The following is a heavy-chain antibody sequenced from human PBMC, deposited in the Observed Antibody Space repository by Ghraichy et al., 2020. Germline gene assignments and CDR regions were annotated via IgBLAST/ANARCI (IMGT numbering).Heavy chain of an antibody. J-gene: IGHJ4*02. Sequence: SETLSLTCAVYGGSFSGYYWSWIRQPPGKGLEWIGEINHSGSTNYNPSLKSRVTISVDTSKNQFSLKLSSVTAADTAVYYCARGRYSRGWSDYWGQGTLVTVSS. V-gene: IGHV4-34*01. CDR1: GGSFSGYY. CDR3: ARGRYSRGWSDY. D-gene: IGHD6-19*01. CDR2: INHSGST.